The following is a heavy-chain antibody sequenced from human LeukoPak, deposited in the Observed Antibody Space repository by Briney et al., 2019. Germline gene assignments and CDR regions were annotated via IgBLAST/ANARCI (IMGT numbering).Heavy chain of an antibody. J-gene: IGHJ6*03. Sequence: GESLKISCKGSGYSFTNYWIGWVRQMPGKGLEWMGIIYPGDSDTRYSPSFQGQVTISADKSISTAYLQWSSLKASDTAMYYCARLRYSGYDFVVYSYMDVWGKGTTVTVSS. CDR1: GYSFTNYW. CDR2: IYPGDSDT. V-gene: IGHV5-51*01. CDR3: ARLRYSGYDFVVYSYMDV. D-gene: IGHD5-12*01.